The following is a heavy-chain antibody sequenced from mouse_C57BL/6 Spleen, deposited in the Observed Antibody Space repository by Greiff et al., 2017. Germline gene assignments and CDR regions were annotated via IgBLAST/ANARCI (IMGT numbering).Heavy chain of an antibody. Sequence: VQLQQPGAELVRPGSSVKLSCKASGYTFTSYWMDWVKQRPGKGLEWIGNIYPSDSETHYNQKFKDKATLTVDKSSSTAYMQLSSLTAEDSAVYYCARWGGAMDYWGQGTSVTVSS. V-gene: IGHV1-61*01. CDR1: GYTFTSYW. CDR3: ARWGGAMDY. CDR2: IYPSDSET. J-gene: IGHJ4*01.